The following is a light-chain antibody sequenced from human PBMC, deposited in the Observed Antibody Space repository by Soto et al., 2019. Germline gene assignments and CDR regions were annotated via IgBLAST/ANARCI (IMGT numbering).Light chain of an antibody. J-gene: IGLJ2*01. CDR2: EGS. CDR3: CSYAGSSTFVV. V-gene: IGLV2-23*03. CDR1: SSDVGSYNL. Sequence: QSALTQPASVSGSPGQSITISCTGTSSDVGSYNLVSWYQQHPGKAPKLLIYEGSKRPSGVSNRFSDSKSGNTASLTISGLQAVDEADYYCCSYAGSSTFVVFGGGTKLAVL.